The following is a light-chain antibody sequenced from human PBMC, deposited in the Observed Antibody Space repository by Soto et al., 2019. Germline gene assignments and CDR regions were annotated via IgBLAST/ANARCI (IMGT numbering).Light chain of an antibody. CDR3: QQYGSSPVT. CDR1: QSVSSSY. CDR2: GAS. V-gene: IGKV3-20*01. J-gene: IGKJ5*01. Sequence: EIVCTQSPGTLSLSRVDRATLSCRSGQSVSSSYLAWYQQKPGQAPSLLIYGASSRATGTPDRFSGSGSGTDFTLTSSRLEPEDFAVYYCQQYGSSPVTFGQGTRLEI.